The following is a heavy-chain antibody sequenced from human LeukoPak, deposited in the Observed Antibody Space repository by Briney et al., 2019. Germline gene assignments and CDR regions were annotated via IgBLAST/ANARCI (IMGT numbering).Heavy chain of an antibody. V-gene: IGHV2-70*04. CDR1: GFSLSTSGMR. Sequence: SGPAMVKPTQTLTLTCTFSGFSLSTSGMRVSWIRQPPGKALEWLARIDWDDDKFYSTSLKTRLAISKDTSKNQVVLTMTNMDRVDTATYYCARIRGEGYMDVWGKGTTVTVSS. CDR2: IDWDDDK. J-gene: IGHJ6*03. CDR3: ARIRGEGYMDV.